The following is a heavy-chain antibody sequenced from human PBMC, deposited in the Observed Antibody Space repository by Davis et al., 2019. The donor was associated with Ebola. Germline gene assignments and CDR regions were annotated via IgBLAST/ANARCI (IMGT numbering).Heavy chain of an antibody. J-gene: IGHJ4*02. CDR2: ISGSGGST. D-gene: IGHD2-21*02. V-gene: IGHV3-23*01. Sequence: GESLKISCAASGFTFSSYAMSWVRQAPGKGLEWVSAISGSGGSTYYADSVKGRFTISRDNSKNTLYLQMNSLRAEDTAVYYCALTVVVTAIPNFDYWGQGTLVTVSS. CDR1: GFTFSSYA. CDR3: ALTVVVTAIPNFDY.